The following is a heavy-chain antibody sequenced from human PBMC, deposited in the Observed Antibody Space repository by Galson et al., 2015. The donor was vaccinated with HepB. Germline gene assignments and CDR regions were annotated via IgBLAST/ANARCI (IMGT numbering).Heavy chain of an antibody. D-gene: IGHD3-10*01. J-gene: IGHJ5*02. CDR2: ISAYNGNT. CDR1: GYTFTSYG. V-gene: IGHV1-18*01. Sequence: SVKVSCKASGYTFTSYGISWVRQAPGQGLEWMGWISAYNGNTNYAQKLQGRVTMTTDTSTSTAYMELRSLRSDDTAVYYCARFGELLMRNQNWFDPWGQGTLVTVSS. CDR3: ARFGELLMRNQNWFDP.